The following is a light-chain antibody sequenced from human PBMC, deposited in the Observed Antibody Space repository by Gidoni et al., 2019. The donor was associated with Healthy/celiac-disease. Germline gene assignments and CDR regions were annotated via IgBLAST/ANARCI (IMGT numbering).Light chain of an antibody. CDR3: QQYNSYHT. Sequence: DIQMTQSPSTLSASVGDRVTITCRASQGISSWLAWYQQKPGKAPKLLIYKASSLESGVPSRFSGSGSGTEFTLTISSLQPDDFATYYCQQYNSYHTFGQGTKLEIK. CDR2: KAS. CDR1: QGISSW. J-gene: IGKJ2*01. V-gene: IGKV1-5*03.